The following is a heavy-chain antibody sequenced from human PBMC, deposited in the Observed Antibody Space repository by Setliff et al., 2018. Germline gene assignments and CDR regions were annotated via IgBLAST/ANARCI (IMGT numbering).Heavy chain of an antibody. J-gene: IGHJ3*02. Sequence: LSLTCIVSGGSISGYYWAWVRQPPEKELEWIGRIYITGSTDYNPSLKSRVTISEDTSKNQFSLELSSVTAADTAVYFCARGFSYGVTTYGLDIWGRGTMVTVSS. CDR3: ARGFSYGVTTYGLDI. D-gene: IGHD3-10*01. V-gene: IGHV4-59*13. CDR2: IYITGST. CDR1: GGSISGYY.